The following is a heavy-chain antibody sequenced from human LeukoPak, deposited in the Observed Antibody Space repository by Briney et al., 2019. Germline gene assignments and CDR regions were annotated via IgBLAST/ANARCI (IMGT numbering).Heavy chain of an antibody. CDR3: AREGHYYGSGSYGLDY. D-gene: IGHD3-10*01. V-gene: IGHV3-23*01. CDR1: GFTFSTFA. CDR2: ISETGRST. Sequence: GGSLRLSCVASGFTFSTFAMNWVRQAPGKGLEWVSTISETGRSTYYADSVKGQFTISRDNSKNTLYLQMNSLRAEDTAVYYCAREGHYYGSGSYGLDYWGQGTLVTVSS. J-gene: IGHJ4*02.